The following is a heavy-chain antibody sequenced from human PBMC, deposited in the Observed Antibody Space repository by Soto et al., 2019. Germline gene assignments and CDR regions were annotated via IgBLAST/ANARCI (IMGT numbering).Heavy chain of an antibody. D-gene: IGHD2-2*01. Sequence: EVQLVESGGGLVQPGGSLRLSCAASGFTFSSYDMHWVRQATGKGLEWVSAIGTAGDTYYPGSVKGRFTISRENTKNSLYLQMNSLRAGDTAVYYCARGRYCSSTSFACLDAFAIWGQGTMVTVSS. CDR2: IGTAGDT. J-gene: IGHJ3*02. V-gene: IGHV3-13*01. CDR1: GFTFSSYD. CDR3: ARGRYCSSTSFACLDAFAI.